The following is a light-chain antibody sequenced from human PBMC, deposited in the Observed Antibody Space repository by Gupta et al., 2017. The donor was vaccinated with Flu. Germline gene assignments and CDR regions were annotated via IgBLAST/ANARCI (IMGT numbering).Light chain of an antibody. CDR3: QKYDRVPLT. J-gene: IGKJ1*01. V-gene: IGKV1-5*03. CDR1: QTIRTK. CDR2: KAS. Sequence: DLPMPQSPSTLSASVGDRVTIPCRASQTIRTKLAGYQQQPGKAPKLLIYKASSLEDGVPSRFSGGGSGPAHLSTSSSLQPDDVATYYGQKYDRVPLTFGQGTKVEIK.